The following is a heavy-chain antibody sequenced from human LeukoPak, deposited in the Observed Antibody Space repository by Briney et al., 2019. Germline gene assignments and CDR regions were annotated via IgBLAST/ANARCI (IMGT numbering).Heavy chain of an antibody. CDR2: INHSGST. CDR1: GGSFSGYY. CDR3: ARPLERRAPYGMDV. V-gene: IGHV4-34*01. J-gene: IGHJ6*02. Sequence: PSETLSLTCAVYGGSFSGYYWSWIRQPPGKGLEWIGEINHSGSTNYNPSLKSRVTISVDTSKNQFSLKLSSVTAADTAVYYRARPLERRAPYGMDVWGQGTTVTVSS. D-gene: IGHD1-1*01.